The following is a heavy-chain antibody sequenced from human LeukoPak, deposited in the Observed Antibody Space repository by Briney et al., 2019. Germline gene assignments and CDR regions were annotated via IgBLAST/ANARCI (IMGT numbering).Heavy chain of an antibody. D-gene: IGHD6-13*01. J-gene: IGHJ3*02. CDR2: MNPNSGNT. V-gene: IGHV1-8*01. CDR1: GYTFTSYD. CDR3: ARHPPLSIAAALEAFDI. Sequence: GASVKVSCKASGYTFTSYDINWVRQATGQGLEWMGWMNPNSGNTGYAQKFQGRVTMTRNTSISTVYMELSSLRSEDTAVYYCARHPPLSIAAALEAFDIWGQGTMVTVSS.